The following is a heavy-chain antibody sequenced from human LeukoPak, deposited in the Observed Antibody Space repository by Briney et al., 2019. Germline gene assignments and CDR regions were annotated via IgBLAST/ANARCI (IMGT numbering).Heavy chain of an antibody. CDR1: GFTVSSNY. CDR2: IYSGGTT. J-gene: IGHJ4*02. D-gene: IGHD6-19*01. V-gene: IGHV3-53*01. Sequence: GGSLRLSCAASGFTVSSNYMSWVRQAPGKGLEWVSIIYSGGTTYYADSVKGRFTISRDNSKNTLFLQMDSLRPKDTAVYYCARATDSSGCCTFDYWGQGTLVTVSS. CDR3: ARATDSSGCCTFDY.